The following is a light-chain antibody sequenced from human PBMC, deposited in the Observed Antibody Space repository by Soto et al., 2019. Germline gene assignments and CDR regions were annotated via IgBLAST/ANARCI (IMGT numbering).Light chain of an antibody. CDR1: SSDVGGYNY. CDR3: SSYTSSSTLV. J-gene: IGLJ2*01. CDR2: DAS. Sequence: QSVLTQPASVSGSPGQSITISCTGTSSDVGGYNYVSWYQQHPGKAPKLMIYDASNPPSGVSNRFSGSKSGNTASLTISGLQAEDEADYYCSSYTSSSTLVFGGGTKLTVL. V-gene: IGLV2-14*01.